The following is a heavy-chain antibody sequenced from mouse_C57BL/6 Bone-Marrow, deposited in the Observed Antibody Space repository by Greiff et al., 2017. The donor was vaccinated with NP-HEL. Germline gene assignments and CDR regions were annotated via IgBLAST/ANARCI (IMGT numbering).Heavy chain of an antibody. CDR2: ILPGSGST. CDR1: GYTFTGYW. D-gene: IGHD3-2*02. V-gene: IGHV1-9*01. Sequence: QVQLQQSGAELMKPGASVKLSCKATGYTFTGYWIEWVKQRPGHGLEWIGEILPGSGSTNYNEKFKGKATFTADTSSNAAYMQLSSLTTEDSAIYYCARRRRQLRHRAWFAYWGQGTLVTVSA. J-gene: IGHJ3*01. CDR3: ARRRRQLRHRAWFAY.